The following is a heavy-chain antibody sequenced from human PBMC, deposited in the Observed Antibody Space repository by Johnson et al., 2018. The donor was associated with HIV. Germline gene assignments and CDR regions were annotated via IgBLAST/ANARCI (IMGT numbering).Heavy chain of an antibody. CDR1: GFTFDDYG. CDR3: ARVPWSLDAFDI. V-gene: IGHV3-20*04. D-gene: IGHD2-15*01. J-gene: IGHJ3*02. Sequence: VQLVESGGSVVRPGGSLRLSCAASGFTFDDYGMNWVRQAPGKGLEWVSGITWNGGSTYYADSVKGRFTISRDNSKNTLYLQMNSLRAEDTAVYYCARVPWSLDAFDIWGQGTMVTVSS. CDR2: ITWNGGST.